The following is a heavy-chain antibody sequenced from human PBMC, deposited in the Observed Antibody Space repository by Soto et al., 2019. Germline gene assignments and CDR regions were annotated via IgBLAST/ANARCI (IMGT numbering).Heavy chain of an antibody. CDR1: GYTLTPYD. D-gene: IGHD2-2*03. J-gene: IGHJ3*02. Sequence: ASLKGSFQGSGYTLTPYDFNRGRAAPGQGLEWMGWVNPNSGNTDYAQKFQGRVTMTRNTSIRTAYMELSSLRSEDTAVYYCARASYLDPAFDIWGQGTMVTVSS. V-gene: IGHV1-8*01. CDR2: VNPNSGNT. CDR3: ARASYLDPAFDI.